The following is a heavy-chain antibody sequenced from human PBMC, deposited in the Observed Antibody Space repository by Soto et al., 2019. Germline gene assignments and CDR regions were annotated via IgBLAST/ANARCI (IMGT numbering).Heavy chain of an antibody. CDR3: ARASYGDYIH. CDR1: GGSFSGYY. V-gene: IGHV4-34*01. D-gene: IGHD4-17*01. Sequence: QVQLQQWGAGLLKPSETLSLTCAVYGGSFSGYYWSWIRQPPGKGLEWIGEINHSGSTNYNPSLKSRVTISVDTSKNQSSLKLSYVTAADTAVYYCARASYGDYIHWGQGTLVTVSS. CDR2: INHSGST. J-gene: IGHJ4*02.